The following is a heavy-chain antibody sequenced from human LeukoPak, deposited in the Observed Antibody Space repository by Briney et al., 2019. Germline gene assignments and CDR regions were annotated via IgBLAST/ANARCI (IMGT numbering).Heavy chain of an antibody. CDR2: IKQDGSGK. V-gene: IGHV3-7*05. Sequence: QPGGSLRLSCVASGFTFSNYSMSWVRQAPGKGLEWVANIKQDGSGKYFVDSVKGRFTISRDNVKNSLYLQMNSLRAEDTAVYYCVRGSSGTAVRGVSWAWFDPWGQGTLVTVSS. CDR3: VRGSSGTAVRGVSWAWFDP. CDR1: GFTFSNYS. J-gene: IGHJ5*02. D-gene: IGHD3-10*01.